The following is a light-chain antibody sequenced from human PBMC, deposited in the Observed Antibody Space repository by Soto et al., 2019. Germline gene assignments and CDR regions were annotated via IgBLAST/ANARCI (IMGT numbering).Light chain of an antibody. V-gene: IGLV1-40*01. J-gene: IGLJ1*01. CDR2: ENN. CDR3: QSYDSSLSGDV. Sequence: QSALTQPPSVSAAPGQRVTISCTGSSSNIGAGYEAHWYQQVPGTAPKLLIYENNNRPSGVPDRFSGSKSGTSASLAITGLQAEDEAEYHCQSYDSSLSGDVFGTGTKLTVL. CDR1: SSNIGAGYE.